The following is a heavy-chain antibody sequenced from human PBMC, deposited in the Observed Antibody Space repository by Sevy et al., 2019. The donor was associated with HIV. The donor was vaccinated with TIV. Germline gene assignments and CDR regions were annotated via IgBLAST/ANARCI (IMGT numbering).Heavy chain of an antibody. J-gene: IGHJ3*02. Sequence: GGSLRLSCAASGFIFRSYVMSWVRQAPGKGLEWVSSISGSGGSTYYADSVKGRFTISRDNSKNTVFLQMNSLRAEDTAIYYCAGGRYDSSGSFDAFDIWGQGTMVTVSS. CDR2: ISGSGGST. V-gene: IGHV3-23*01. D-gene: IGHD3-22*01. CDR1: GFIFRSYV. CDR3: AGGRYDSSGSFDAFDI.